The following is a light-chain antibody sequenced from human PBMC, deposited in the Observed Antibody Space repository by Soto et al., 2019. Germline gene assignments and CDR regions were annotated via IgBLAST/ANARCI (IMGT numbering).Light chain of an antibody. J-gene: IGKJ1*01. CDR1: QSVINY. CDR2: GAS. V-gene: IGKV3-11*01. Sequence: DIVFTQSPATLSLSPGERANISCRTSQSVINYLAWYQQKPGQPPRLLIYGASNRATGIPARFSGSGSGTDFTLTISSLEPEDFAVYYCQQRSSTWTFGQGTKVDIK. CDR3: QQRSSTWT.